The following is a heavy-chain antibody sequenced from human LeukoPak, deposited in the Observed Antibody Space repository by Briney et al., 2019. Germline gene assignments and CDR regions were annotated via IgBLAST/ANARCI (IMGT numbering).Heavy chain of an antibody. CDR2: INYRGST. D-gene: IGHD3-22*01. CDR3: ARSAYSSGYYYFDY. Sequence: PAETLSLTCTVSGGSIRSYYWICIRQPPGKGLEGIGYINYRGSTNYSPSLKRRVTISVDTSKNQFSLKLSSVTAADMAVYYCARSAYSSGYYYFDYWGQGTLVTVSS. V-gene: IGHV4-59*08. J-gene: IGHJ4*02. CDR1: GGSIRSYY.